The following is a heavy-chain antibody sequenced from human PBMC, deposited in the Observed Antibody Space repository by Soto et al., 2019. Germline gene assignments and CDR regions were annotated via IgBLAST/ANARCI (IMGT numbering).Heavy chain of an antibody. Sequence: HPGGSLRLSCAVSGFTLSSYGIHWVRQAPGKGLEWVAIISYDGTTKYSADSMRGRFTISRDKSKNTVYLQMNSLRAEDTAVYYCARDRLFGVVIRTIDYWGQGTLVTVSS. J-gene: IGHJ4*02. D-gene: IGHD3-3*01. CDR1: GFTLSSYG. V-gene: IGHV3-33*05. CDR3: ARDRLFGVVIRTIDY. CDR2: ISYDGTTK.